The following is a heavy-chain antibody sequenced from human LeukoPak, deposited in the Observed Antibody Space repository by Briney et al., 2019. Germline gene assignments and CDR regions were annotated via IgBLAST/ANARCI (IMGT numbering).Heavy chain of an antibody. CDR3: ARAGGFDSSGYYYDVDYYYMDV. J-gene: IGHJ6*03. CDR1: GGSISSYY. CDR2: IYYSGST. D-gene: IGHD3-22*01. V-gene: IGHV4-59*01. Sequence: PSETLSLTCTVSGGSISSYYWSRIRQPPGKGLEWIGYIYYSGSTNYNPSLKSRVTISVDTSKNQFSLKLSSVTAADTAVYYCARAGGFDSSGYYYDVDYYYMDVWGKGTTVTVSS.